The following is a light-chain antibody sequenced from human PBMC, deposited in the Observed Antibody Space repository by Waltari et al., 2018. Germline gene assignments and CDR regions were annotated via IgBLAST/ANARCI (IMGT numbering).Light chain of an antibody. CDR3: SSYAGSSKGV. CDR2: AVS. J-gene: IGLJ2*01. V-gene: IGLV2-23*02. CDR1: RSHVGNSKR. Sequence: QAALTQPASVSWSPGQSITISCTGTRSHVGNSKRCPWYQQHPGTPPKLMIYAVSKRPSGVSDRFSGSKSGDMASLTISGLQPEDEAEYFCSSYAGSSKGVFGGGTKVTVL.